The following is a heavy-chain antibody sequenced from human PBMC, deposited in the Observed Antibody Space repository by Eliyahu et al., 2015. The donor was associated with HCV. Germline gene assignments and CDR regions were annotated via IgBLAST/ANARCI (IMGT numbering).Heavy chain of an antibody. V-gene: IGHV3-74*01. D-gene: IGHD6-13*01. CDR2: INSDGSST. J-gene: IGHJ4*02. CDR1: GFTFSSYW. Sequence: EVQLVESGGGLVQPGGPLRLSCAASGFTFSSYWMHWVRQAPGKGLVGVSRINSDGSSTSYADSVKGRFTISRDNAKNTLYLQMNSLRAEDTAVYYCAREYSSSWMIYFDYWGQGTLVTVSS. CDR3: AREYSSSWMIYFDY.